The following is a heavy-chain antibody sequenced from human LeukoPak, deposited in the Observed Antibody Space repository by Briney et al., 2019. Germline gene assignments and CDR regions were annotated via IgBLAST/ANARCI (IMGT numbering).Heavy chain of an antibody. CDR3: ASIPTNGGNAFDI. D-gene: IGHD1-1*01. J-gene: IGHJ3*02. CDR2: IYHSGRT. CDR1: GGSFSYYY. Sequence: KTSEALSLTCAVYGGSFSYYYWNWIRQPPGKGLEWIGEIYHSGRTYYNPALKSRVTMSVDMSKNQFSLRLTSVTVADTAVYYCASIPTNGGNAFDIWGQGTMVTVSS. V-gene: IGHV4-34*01.